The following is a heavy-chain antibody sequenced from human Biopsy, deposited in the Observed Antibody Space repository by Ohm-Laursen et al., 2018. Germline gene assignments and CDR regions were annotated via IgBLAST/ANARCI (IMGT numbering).Heavy chain of an antibody. CDR2: IYYSGTT. CDR1: GGSVSSGGFY. Sequence: TLSLTCTASGGSVSSGGFYWSWIRQHPGKGLEWIGYIYYSGTTYYNPSLKSLVTISVDTSKNQFSLKLNPVTAADTAVYYCARRPYGGTRYWYFDLWGRGTLVTVSS. V-gene: IGHV4-31*01. J-gene: IGHJ2*01. D-gene: IGHD4-23*01. CDR3: ARRPYGGTRYWYFDL.